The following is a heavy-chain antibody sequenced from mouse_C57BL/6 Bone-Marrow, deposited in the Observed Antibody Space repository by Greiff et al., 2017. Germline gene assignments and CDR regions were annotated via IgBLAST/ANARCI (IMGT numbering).Heavy chain of an antibody. V-gene: IGHV5-4*03. Sequence: EVMLVESGGGLVKPGGSLKLSCAASGFTFSSYAMSWVRQTPEKRLEWVATISDGGSYTYSPDNVKGRFTISRDNAKNNLYLQMSHLKSEDTAMYYCARTGPAYWGQGTLVTVSA. J-gene: IGHJ3*01. D-gene: IGHD4-1*01. CDR2: ISDGGSYT. CDR1: GFTFSSYA. CDR3: ARTGPAY.